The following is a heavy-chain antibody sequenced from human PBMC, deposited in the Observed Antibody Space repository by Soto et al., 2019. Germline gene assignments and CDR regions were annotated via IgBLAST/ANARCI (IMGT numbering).Heavy chain of an antibody. Sequence: EMQLLESGGGLVQPGGSLRLSHVASGFGFSNYAMGWVRQAPGTGMRWVSGISGSGGNTDYADYVKGRFTISRDNSKNSLYLQMNSLRAEDTAVYHCAKFPSTFVQRPWCDPWGQGTLVVVSS. CDR3: AKFPSTFVQRPWCDP. CDR1: GFGFSNYA. J-gene: IGHJ5*02. CDR2: ISGSGGNT. V-gene: IGHV3-23*01. D-gene: IGHD3-16*02.